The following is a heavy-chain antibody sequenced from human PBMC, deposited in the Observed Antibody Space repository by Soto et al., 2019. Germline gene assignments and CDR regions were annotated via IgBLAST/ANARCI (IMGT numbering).Heavy chain of an antibody. J-gene: IGHJ3*02. V-gene: IGHV3-21*01. D-gene: IGHD3-22*01. Sequence: WSLRLSCAASGFTLSRHTMNWVRQAPGKGLEWVSFIGSRTSDIYYADSVKGRFTISRDNAKNSLYLDLTRLRAEDTAVYFCVRDYYDTSGYPNTFDMWGQGSMVTVSS. CDR2: IGSRTSDI. CDR3: VRDYYDTSGYPNTFDM. CDR1: GFTLSRHT.